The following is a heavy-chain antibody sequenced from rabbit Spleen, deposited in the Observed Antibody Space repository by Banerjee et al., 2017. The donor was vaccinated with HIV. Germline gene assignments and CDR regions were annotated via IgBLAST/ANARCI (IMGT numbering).Heavy chain of an antibody. CDR2: INIVTGKS. J-gene: IGHJ4*01. V-gene: IGHV1S45*01. D-gene: IGHD3-3*01. CDR1: GFSFSNKAV. CDR3: ARDLVVAIGWNFNL. Sequence: QEQLVESGGGLVKPEGSLKLSCTASGFSFSNKAVMCWVRQAPGKGLEWIACINIVTGKSVYANWAEGRFIMSRTSSTTVTLQMTSLTAADTATYFCARDLVVAIGWNFNLWGPGTLVTVS.